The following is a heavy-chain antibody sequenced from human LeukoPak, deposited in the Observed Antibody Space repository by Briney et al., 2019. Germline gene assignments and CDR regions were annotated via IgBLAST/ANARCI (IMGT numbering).Heavy chain of an antibody. CDR2: ISPGGGTT. Sequence: GGSLRLSCAGCGWAFRSEAMSWLRQSPARGLEGVASISPGGGTTYYADYVNGRFTISRDNSKNSLFVQMNSLRAEDTAVYYCARDIFPLTYYYDSSGYSPFDYWGQGTLVTVSS. D-gene: IGHD3-22*01. CDR1: GWAFRSEA. V-gene: IGHV3-23*01. J-gene: IGHJ4*02. CDR3: ARDIFPLTYYYDSSGYSPFDY.